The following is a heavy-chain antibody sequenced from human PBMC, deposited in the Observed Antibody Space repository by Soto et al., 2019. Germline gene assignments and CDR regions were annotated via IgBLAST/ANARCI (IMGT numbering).Heavy chain of an antibody. Sequence: QVQLQESGPGLVKPSETLSLTCTVSGGSISSYYWSWIRQPPGKGLDWIGYIYYSGSTNYNPSLKSRVTISVDTSKNQFSLKLSSVTAADTAVYYCARADCSSTSCYSHYMDVWGKGTTVTVSS. CDR1: GGSISSYY. CDR2: IYYSGST. J-gene: IGHJ6*03. CDR3: ARADCSSTSCYSHYMDV. D-gene: IGHD2-2*02. V-gene: IGHV4-59*08.